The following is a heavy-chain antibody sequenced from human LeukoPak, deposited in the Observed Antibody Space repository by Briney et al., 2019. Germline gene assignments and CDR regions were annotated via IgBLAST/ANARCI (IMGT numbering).Heavy chain of an antibody. CDR2: ISGSGGST. D-gene: IGHD6-19*01. CDR3: AKMVAVAGTYFDY. J-gene: IGHJ4*02. Sequence: GGSLRLSCAASGFTFSSYAMSWVRQAPGKGLEWVSAISGSGGSTYYADSVKGRFTISRDNSKNTLCLQMNSLRAEDTAVYYCAKMVAVAGTYFDYWGQGTLVTVSS. V-gene: IGHV3-23*01. CDR1: GFTFSSYA.